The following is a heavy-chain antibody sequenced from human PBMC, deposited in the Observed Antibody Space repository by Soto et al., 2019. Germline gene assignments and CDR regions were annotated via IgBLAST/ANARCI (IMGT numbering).Heavy chain of an antibody. CDR1: GGSFSGYY. Sequence: QVQLQQWGPGLLKPSETLSLTCAVYGGSFSGYYWSWIRQPPGKGLEWIGEINHSGSTNYNPSLTSRVTISVDTSTNQFSLNLTSVTAADTAVYYCARAWGVLPEIWGQGTMVTVSS. D-gene: IGHD7-27*01. J-gene: IGHJ3*02. CDR2: INHSGST. CDR3: ARAWGVLPEI. V-gene: IGHV4-34*01.